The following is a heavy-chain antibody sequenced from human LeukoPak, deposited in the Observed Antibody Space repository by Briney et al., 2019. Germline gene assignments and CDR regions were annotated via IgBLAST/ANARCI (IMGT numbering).Heavy chain of an antibody. CDR1: GFTFSSYW. V-gene: IGHV3-7*01. CDR2: IKQDGSEK. J-gene: IGHJ5*02. D-gene: IGHD5-12*01. Sequence: GGSLRLSCAASGFTFSSYWMSWVRQAPGKGLEWVANIKQDGSEKYYADSVKGRFTISRDNSKNTLYLQMNSLRAEDTAVYYCAKDRGYSGYANWFDPWGQGTLVTVSS. CDR3: AKDRGYSGYANWFDP.